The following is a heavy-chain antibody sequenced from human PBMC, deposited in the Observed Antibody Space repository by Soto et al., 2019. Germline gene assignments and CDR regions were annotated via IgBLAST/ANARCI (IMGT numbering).Heavy chain of an antibody. Sequence: PSSTLPLTCPVSGSSISSYYSSWIRQPPRKGLEWIEYIYYSGRTNYNPALKSRVTISVDTSKNQCSLKLSSVTAASPAVYYCASRIVGATTDWSDPWGHVTLVTIS. CDR2: IYYSGRT. CDR3: ASRIVGATTDWSDP. D-gene: IGHD1-26*01. J-gene: IGHJ5*02. V-gene: IGHV4-59*01. CDR1: GSSISSYY.